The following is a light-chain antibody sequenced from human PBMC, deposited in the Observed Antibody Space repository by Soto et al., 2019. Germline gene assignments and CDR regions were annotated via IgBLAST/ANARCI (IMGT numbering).Light chain of an antibody. CDR2: DAS. Sequence: EIVLTQSPATLSLSPGERATLSCRASQSVSSYLAWYQQKPGQAPRLLIYDASNRATGIPARFSGSGSGTDLTLNNTRLETEECAVYVCLQRIIWPHPFAGGIKVEIK. CDR1: QSVSSY. J-gene: IGKJ4*01. V-gene: IGKV3-11*01. CDR3: LQRIIWPHP.